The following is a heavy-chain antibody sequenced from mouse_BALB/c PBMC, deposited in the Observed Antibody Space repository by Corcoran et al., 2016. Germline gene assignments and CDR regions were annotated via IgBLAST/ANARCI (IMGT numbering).Heavy chain of an antibody. V-gene: IGHV3-6*02. CDR2: ISYDGSN. J-gene: IGHJ2*01. CDR3: TRGLLRY. Sequence: DVQLQESGLGLEKPTQSLSLTCSVTGYSITRGYYWNWIRQFPGNKLEWMGYISYDGSNNYNPSLKNRISITRDTSKNQFFLKLNSVTTEDTATDYCTRGLLRYWGQGTTLTVSS. D-gene: IGHD1-1*01. CDR1: GYSITRGYY.